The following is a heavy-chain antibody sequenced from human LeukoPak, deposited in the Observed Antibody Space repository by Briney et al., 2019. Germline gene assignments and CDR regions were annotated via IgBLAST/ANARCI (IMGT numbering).Heavy chain of an antibody. CDR2: IWYDGSNK. V-gene: IGHV3-33*01. CDR1: GFTFSSYG. Sequence: GGSLRLSCAASGFTFSSYGMHWVRQAPGKGLEWVAVIWYDGSNKYYADSVKGRFTISRDNSKNPLYLQMNSLRAEDTAVYYCARDRMTYYDSSGYPEIDYWGQGTLVTVSS. J-gene: IGHJ4*02. CDR3: ARDRMTYYDSSGYPEIDY. D-gene: IGHD3-22*01.